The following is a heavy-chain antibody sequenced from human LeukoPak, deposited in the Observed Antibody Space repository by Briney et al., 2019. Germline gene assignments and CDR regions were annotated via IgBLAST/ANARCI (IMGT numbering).Heavy chain of an antibody. V-gene: IGHV3-13*05. CDR1: GFTFSSYD. CDR3: ARGLRYCSGGSCYNSDAFDI. CDR2: ICTAGDP. J-gene: IGHJ3*02. Sequence: PGGSLRPSCAASGFTFSSYDMHWVRQAPGKGLEWVSAICTAGDPYYPVSVKGRFTISRENAKTSLYLQMISLRAGDTAVYYCARGLRYCSGGSCYNSDAFDIWGQGTMVTVSS. D-gene: IGHD2-15*01.